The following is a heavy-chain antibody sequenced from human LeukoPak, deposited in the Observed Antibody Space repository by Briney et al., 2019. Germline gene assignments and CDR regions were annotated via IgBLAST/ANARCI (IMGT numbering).Heavy chain of an antibody. CDR2: ISSSSSYI. D-gene: IGHD5-12*01. CDR3: ARDMAGGVIVATLGGSDY. Sequence: GGSLRLSCAASRFTLSSYSMNWVRQAPGKGQESVSSISSSSSYIYYADSVKGRFTISRDNAKNSLYLQMNSLRAEDTAVYYCARDMAGGVIVATLGGSDYWGQGTLVTVSS. V-gene: IGHV3-21*01. CDR1: RFTLSSYS. J-gene: IGHJ4*02.